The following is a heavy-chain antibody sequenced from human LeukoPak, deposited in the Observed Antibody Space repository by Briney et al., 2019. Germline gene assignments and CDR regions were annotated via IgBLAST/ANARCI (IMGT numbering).Heavy chain of an antibody. CDR1: GFTFTSYA. CDR2: ISSNGGST. CDR3: VKGGYCSSTSCYDY. D-gene: IGHD2-2*01. Sequence: GGSLRLSCSASGFTFTSYAMHWVRQAPGKGLEYVSAISSNGGSTYYADSVKGRFTISRDNSKNTLYLQVSSLRAEDTAVYYCVKGGYCSSTSCYDYWGQGTLVTVSS. V-gene: IGHV3-64D*06. J-gene: IGHJ4*02.